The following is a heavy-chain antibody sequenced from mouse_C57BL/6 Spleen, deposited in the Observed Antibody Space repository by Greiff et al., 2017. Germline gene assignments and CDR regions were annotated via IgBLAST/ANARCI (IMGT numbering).Heavy chain of an antibody. Sequence: EVQLVESGGGLVKPGGSLKLSCAASGFTFSSYTMSWVRQTPEKRLEWVATISGGGGNTSYPDSVKGRFTISRDNPKDALYRQMSCLRVEDTALYYCARGIYEDDGGGAMDYWGQGTSVTVSS. CDR2: ISGGGGNT. CDR3: ARGIYEDDGGGAMDY. CDR1: GFTFSSYT. D-gene: IGHD2-4*01. V-gene: IGHV5-9*01. J-gene: IGHJ4*01.